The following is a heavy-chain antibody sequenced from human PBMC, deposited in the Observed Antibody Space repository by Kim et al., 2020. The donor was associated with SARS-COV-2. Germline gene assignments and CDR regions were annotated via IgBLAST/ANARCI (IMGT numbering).Heavy chain of an antibody. D-gene: IGHD3-3*01. CDR3: ARGRNPHFITIFGVVTDPSYYYYYYGMDV. CDR1: GFTFSSYA. Sequence: GGSLRLSCAASGFTFSSYAMHWVRQAPGKGLEWVAVISYDGSNKYYVDSVKGRFTISRDNSKNTLYLQMNSLRAEDTAVYYCARGRNPHFITIFGVVTDPSYYYYYYGMDVWGPGTTVTVSS. CDR2: ISYDGSNK. J-gene: IGHJ6*02. V-gene: IGHV3-30*04.